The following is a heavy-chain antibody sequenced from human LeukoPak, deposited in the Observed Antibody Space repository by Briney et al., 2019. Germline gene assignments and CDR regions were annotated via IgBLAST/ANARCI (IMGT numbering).Heavy chain of an antibody. V-gene: IGHV3-11*04. CDR2: ISSSGSYI. CDR1: GFTFSDYY. Sequence: SGGSLRLSCAASGFTFSDYYITWIRQAPGKGLEWVSYISSSGSYIYYADSVKGRFTISRDNAKNSLYLQMNSLRAEDTAVYYCARVRVVVTAAIDYWGQGTLVTVSS. J-gene: IGHJ4*02. D-gene: IGHD2-21*02. CDR3: ARVRVVVTAAIDY.